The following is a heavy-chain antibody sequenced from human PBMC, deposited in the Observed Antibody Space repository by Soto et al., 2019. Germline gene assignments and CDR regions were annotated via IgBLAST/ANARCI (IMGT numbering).Heavy chain of an antibody. Sequence: SETLSLTCTVSGGSISSGGYYWSWIRQHPGKGLEWIGYIYYSGSTYYNPSLKSRVTISVDTSKNQFSLKLSSVTAADTAVYYCARSGIAGGDAGYWGQGTLVTVSS. D-gene: IGHD3-16*01. CDR3: ARSGIAGGDAGY. CDR2: IYYSGST. V-gene: IGHV4-31*03. CDR1: GGSISSGGYY. J-gene: IGHJ4*02.